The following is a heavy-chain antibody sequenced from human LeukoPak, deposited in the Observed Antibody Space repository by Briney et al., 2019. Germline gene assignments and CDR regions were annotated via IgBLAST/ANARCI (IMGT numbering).Heavy chain of an antibody. J-gene: IGHJ4*02. Sequence: GGSLRLSCAASGFTFSTYAMHWVRQAPGQGLDWVAAITYDGSSAYYADSVKGRFTISRDNSKNTLYLQMNSLRAEDTAVYYCARDPLTYGSGRYYQAFDYWGQGTLVTVSS. V-gene: IGHV3-30-3*01. CDR2: ITYDGSSA. D-gene: IGHD3-10*01. CDR1: GFTFSTYA. CDR3: ARDPLTYGSGRYYQAFDY.